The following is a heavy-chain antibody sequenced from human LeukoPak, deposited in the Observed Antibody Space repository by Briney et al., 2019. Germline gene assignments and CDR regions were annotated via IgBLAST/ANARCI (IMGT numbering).Heavy chain of an antibody. J-gene: IGHJ4*02. CDR2: INPSGGST. Sequence: VASVKVSFKASGYTFTSYYMHWVRQAPGQGLEWMGIINPSGGSTSYAQKFQGRVTMTRDTSTSTVYMELSSLRSEDTAVYYCARGGYYGSGSFGFLDYWGQGTLVTVSS. CDR3: ARGGYYGSGSFGFLDY. CDR1: GYTFTSYY. D-gene: IGHD3-10*01. V-gene: IGHV1-46*01.